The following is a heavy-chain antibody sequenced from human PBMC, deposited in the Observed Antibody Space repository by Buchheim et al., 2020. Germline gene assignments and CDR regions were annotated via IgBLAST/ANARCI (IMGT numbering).Heavy chain of an antibody. J-gene: IGHJ4*02. Sequence: QLQLQESGPGLVKPSETLSLTCSVSGGSISSSSYYWGWIRQPPGKGLEWIGSFHYSGKTYYNPSLKSRVTISVETSKNQFSLTLSSVTAADVAVYYCVGAYNYGFDSWGQGTL. CDR1: GGSISSSSYY. V-gene: IGHV4-39*01. CDR2: FHYSGKT. D-gene: IGHD5-18*01. CDR3: VGAYNYGFDS.